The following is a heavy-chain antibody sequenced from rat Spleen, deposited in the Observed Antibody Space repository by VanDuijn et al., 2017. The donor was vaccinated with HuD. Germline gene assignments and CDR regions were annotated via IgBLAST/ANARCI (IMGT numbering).Heavy chain of an antibody. CDR2: ISYEGSIN. V-gene: IGHV5-22*01. J-gene: IGHJ3*01. CDR1: GFTFSDYY. D-gene: IGHD1-12*02. Sequence: EVQLVESGGGLVQPGRSLKLSCAASGFTFSDYYMAWVRQAPKKGLEWVASISYEGSINYYGDSVKGRFTISRDNAKSTLYLQMNSLRSEDTATYYCARPVTYDGSYPFAYWGQGTLVTVSS. CDR3: ARPVTYDGSYPFAY.